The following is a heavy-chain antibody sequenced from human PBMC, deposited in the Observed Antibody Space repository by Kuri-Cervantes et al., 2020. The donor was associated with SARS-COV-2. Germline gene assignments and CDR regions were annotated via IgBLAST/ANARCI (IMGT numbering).Heavy chain of an antibody. Sequence: GGSLRLSCAASGFTFSSYARHWVRQAPGKGLEWVAVISYDGSTKYYADSVKGRFTISRDNSKNTLYLQMNSLRAEDTAVYYCAKEIDIVVVPAAPYYYYGMDVWGQGTTVTVSS. J-gene: IGHJ6*02. CDR1: GFTFSSYA. CDR2: ISYDGSTK. CDR3: AKEIDIVVVPAAPYYYYGMDV. D-gene: IGHD2-2*01. V-gene: IGHV3-30*04.